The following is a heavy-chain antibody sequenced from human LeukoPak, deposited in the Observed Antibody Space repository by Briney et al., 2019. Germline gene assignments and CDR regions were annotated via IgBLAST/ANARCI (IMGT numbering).Heavy chain of an antibody. CDR2: INPDGSNT. V-gene: IGHV3-74*01. CDR1: GFTFSNYW. Sequence: GGSLRLSCAASGFTFSNYWMHWVRQDPGKGLVWVSYINPDGSNTNYADSVKGRFTISRDNTKNALYLQMNSLRAEDTAVYYCAKDLHYGSADYWGQGTLVTVSS. CDR3: AKDLHYGSADY. J-gene: IGHJ4*02. D-gene: IGHD3-10*01.